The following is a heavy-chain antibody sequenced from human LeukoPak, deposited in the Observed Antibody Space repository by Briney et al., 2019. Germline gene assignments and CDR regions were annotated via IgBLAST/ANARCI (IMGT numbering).Heavy chain of an antibody. CDR1: GFTFSDAW. CDR2: IRTKGEGEPT. D-gene: IGHD3-22*01. Sequence: PGGSLRLSCAASGFTFSDAWLSWVRQAPGKGLEWIGRIRTKGEGEPTDYPGPVKGRFTISRDHSKNTLYLQMNSLRTEDTAVYYCTADLSDSSAWSFVHWGQGTLVTVSS. CDR3: TADLSDSSAWSFVH. V-gene: IGHV3-15*01. J-gene: IGHJ4*02.